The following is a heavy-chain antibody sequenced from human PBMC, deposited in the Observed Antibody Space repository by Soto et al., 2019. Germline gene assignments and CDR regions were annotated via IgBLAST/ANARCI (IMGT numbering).Heavy chain of an antibody. CDR1: GFSLSTSGVG. CDR3: THRRRASSWIRLSLDS. CDR2: IYWDDDK. V-gene: IGHV2-5*02. D-gene: IGHD2-15*01. Sequence: QITLKESGPPLVKPTQTLTLTCSLSGFSLSTSGVGVGWIRQPPGKALEWLALIYWDDDKRYNPSLKSRLTITKDTPKNQVDLRLTHMHPLDTATCYCTHRRRASSWIRLSLDSWGQGSPVTV. J-gene: IGHJ4*02.